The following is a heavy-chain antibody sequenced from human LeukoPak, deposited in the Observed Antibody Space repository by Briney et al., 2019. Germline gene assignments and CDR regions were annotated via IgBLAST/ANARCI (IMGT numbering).Heavy chain of an antibody. Sequence: PSETLSLTCAVSGGSISSGGYSWSWIRQPPGKGLEWLGYIYYSGSTYYNPSLKSRVTISVDTSKNQFSLKLSSVTAADTAVYYCARGSVSGVFWFDPWGQGTLVTVSS. CDR1: GGSISSGGYS. CDR2: IYYSGST. CDR3: ARGSVSGVFWFDP. V-gene: IGHV4-30-4*08. D-gene: IGHD3-10*01. J-gene: IGHJ5*02.